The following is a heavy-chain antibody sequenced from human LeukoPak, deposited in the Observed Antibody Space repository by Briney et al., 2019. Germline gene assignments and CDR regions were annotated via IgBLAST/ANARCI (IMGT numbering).Heavy chain of an antibody. CDR2: IYYLGNT. J-gene: IGHJ5*02. CDR1: GGSISDHY. D-gene: IGHD3-10*01. V-gene: IGHV4-59*11. CDR3: ARDLDRGVIGGFDT. Sequence: SETLSLTCTVSGGSISDHYWSWIRQPPGEGLEWIGFIYYLGNTKYTPSLKSRVTISVDTSKNQFSLKLSSLTAADTAMYYCARDLDRGVIGGFDTWGQGTLVTVFS.